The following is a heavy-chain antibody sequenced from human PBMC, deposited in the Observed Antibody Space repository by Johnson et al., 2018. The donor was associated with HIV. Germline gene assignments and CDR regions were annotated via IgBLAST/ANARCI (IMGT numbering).Heavy chain of an antibody. CDR3: ARDATPWGGDYVGYAFDL. V-gene: IGHV3-48*03. CDR2: ITSSGSSI. CDR1: GFMFSRYN. Sequence: VQLVESGGGLVKPGGSLRLSCEVSGFMFSRYNMAWVRQAPGKGLECLSYITSSGSSIYYTDSVKGRFTISRDNAKTSLFLRMNSLRADDSAIYYCARDATPWGGDYVGYAFDLWGQGTMVTVSS. D-gene: IGHD4-17*01. J-gene: IGHJ3*01.